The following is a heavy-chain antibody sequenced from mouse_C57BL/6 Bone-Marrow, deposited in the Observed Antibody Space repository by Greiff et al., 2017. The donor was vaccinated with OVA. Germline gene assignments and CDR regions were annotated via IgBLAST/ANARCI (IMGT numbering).Heavy chain of an antibody. CDR1: GFTFTDYY. CDR3: VKDWGFDY. D-gene: IGHD4-1*01. Sequence: EVQVVESGGGLVQPGASLRLSCAASGFTFTDYYMSWVRQPPGKAPEWLALIRNKANGYTTEYTVSVKGRFTISRDNSQKIPYRQMNSLRAEDSATYYCVKDWGFDYWGQGTTLTVSS. CDR2: IRNKANGYTT. J-gene: IGHJ2*01. V-gene: IGHV7-4*01.